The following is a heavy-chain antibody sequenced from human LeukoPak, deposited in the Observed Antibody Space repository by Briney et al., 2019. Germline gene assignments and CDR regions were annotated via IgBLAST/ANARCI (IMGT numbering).Heavy chain of an antibody. J-gene: IGHJ4*02. CDR1: GFTFDDYG. D-gene: IGHD3-16*01. CDR3: ARGGGGPLVWGTLGAFDY. CDR2: INWNGGST. Sequence: GGSLRLSCAASGFTFDDYGMSWVRQAPGKGLEWVSGINWNGGSTGYADSVKGRFTISRDNAKNSLYLQMNSLRAEDTALYYCARGGGGPLVWGTLGAFDYWGQGTLVTVSS. V-gene: IGHV3-20*04.